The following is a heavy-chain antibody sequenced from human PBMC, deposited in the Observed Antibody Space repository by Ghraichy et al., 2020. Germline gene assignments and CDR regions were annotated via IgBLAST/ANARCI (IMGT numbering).Heavy chain of an antibody. D-gene: IGHD6-25*01. V-gene: IGHV4-34*01. CDR3: ARGTGSAAWPFDY. CDR1: GGSFTGYY. Sequence: SETLSLTCAVSGGSFTGYYWSWIRQPPGKGLEWIGEINGSGSTNYNPSLKTRGTISRDTSKKQFSLKLTSVTAADTPVYYCARGTGSAAWPFDYWAQGTLVTVS. J-gene: IGHJ4*02. CDR2: INGSGST.